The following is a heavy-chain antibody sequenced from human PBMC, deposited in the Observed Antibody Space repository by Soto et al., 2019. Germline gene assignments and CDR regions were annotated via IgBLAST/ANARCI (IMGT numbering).Heavy chain of an antibody. CDR1: GGSISRYY. CDR3: AREKITGLFDY. CDR2: MYNTGST. J-gene: IGHJ4*02. Sequence: SETLSLTCTVHGGSISRYYWSWIRQPPGKGLEWIGYMYNTGSTVYNPPFKSRVTISVDTSKNQFSLKLTSVTAADTAVYYCAREKITGLFDYWGQGTLVTVSS. V-gene: IGHV4-59*12. D-gene: IGHD2-8*02.